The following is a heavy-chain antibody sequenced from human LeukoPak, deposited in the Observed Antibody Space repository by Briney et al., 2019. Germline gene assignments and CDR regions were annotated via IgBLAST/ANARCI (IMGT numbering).Heavy chain of an antibody. D-gene: IGHD1-1*01. Sequence: GESLKISCKGSGYKFTSYWIGWARQMPGKGLEWMGIIYPGDSDTRYSPSFQGQVTISADKSISTAYLQWSSLKASDSAMFYCAVAPLRQPWVDFWGQGTLVTVSS. CDR1: GYKFTSYW. V-gene: IGHV5-51*01. J-gene: IGHJ4*02. CDR3: AVAPLRQPWVDF. CDR2: IYPGDSDT.